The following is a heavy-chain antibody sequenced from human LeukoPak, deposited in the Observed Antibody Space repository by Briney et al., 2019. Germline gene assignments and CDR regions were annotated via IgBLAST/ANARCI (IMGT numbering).Heavy chain of an antibody. CDR3: ARLTYYYDSSGYYPQPDFDY. CDR1: GFTFSSYS. CDR2: ISSSSSTI. Sequence: GGSLRHSCAASGFTFSSYSMNWVRQAPGKGLEWVSYISSSSSTIYYADSVKGRFTISRDNAKNTLYLQMNSLRAEDTAVYYCARLTYYYDSSGYYPQPDFDYWGQGTLVTVSS. D-gene: IGHD3-22*01. V-gene: IGHV3-48*04. J-gene: IGHJ4*02.